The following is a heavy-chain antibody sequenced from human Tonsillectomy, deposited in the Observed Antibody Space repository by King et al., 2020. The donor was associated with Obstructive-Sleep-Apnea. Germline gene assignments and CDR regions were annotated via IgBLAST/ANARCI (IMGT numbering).Heavy chain of an antibody. D-gene: IGHD3-22*01. CDR1: GFIFSNYW. J-gene: IGHJ4*02. CDR2: INNDGSST. Sequence: VQLVESGRGLVQPGGSLRLSCAASGFIFSNYWMHWVRQAPGKGLVWVSRINNDGSSTTYADSVKGRFTISRDNAKNTLYLQMNSLRAEDTAVYYCARDLGYYDNLGYYYWGLGYWGQGTLVTVSS. CDR3: ARDLGYYDNLGYYYWGLGY. V-gene: IGHV3-74*01.